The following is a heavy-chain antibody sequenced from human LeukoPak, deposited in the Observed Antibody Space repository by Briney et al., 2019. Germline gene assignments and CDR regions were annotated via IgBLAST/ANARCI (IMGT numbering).Heavy chain of an antibody. J-gene: IGHJ3*02. Sequence: GASVKVSFKASAGTFSSYTISWVRQAPGQGLEWMGRIIPILGIANYAQKFQDRVTITADKSTSTAYMELSSLRSEDTAVYYCARGPSSGAFDIWGQGTMVSVSS. CDR3: ARGPSSGAFDI. CDR2: IIPILGIA. CDR1: AGTFSSYT. D-gene: IGHD6-6*01. V-gene: IGHV1-69*02.